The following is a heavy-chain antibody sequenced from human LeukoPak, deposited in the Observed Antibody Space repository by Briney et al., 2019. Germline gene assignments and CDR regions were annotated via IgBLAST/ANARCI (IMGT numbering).Heavy chain of an antibody. V-gene: IGHV2-5*01. CDR2: IYWNDDK. Sequence: SGPTLVKPTQTLTLTCTFSGFSLSTSGVGVGWIRQSPGKALEWLSLIYWNDDKHYSPSLKSRRTITKDTSKNQVVLTMTNMDPVDTATYYCAHRSGLAATGTFDYWGQGTLVTVSS. CDR1: GFSLSTSGVG. D-gene: IGHD6-13*01. J-gene: IGHJ4*02. CDR3: AHRSGLAATGTFDY.